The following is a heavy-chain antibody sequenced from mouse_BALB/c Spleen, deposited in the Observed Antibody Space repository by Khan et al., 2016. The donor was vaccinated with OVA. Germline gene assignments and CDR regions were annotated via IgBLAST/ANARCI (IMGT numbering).Heavy chain of an antibody. CDR3: VRDGAYHRNDGWFAY. J-gene: IGHJ3*01. D-gene: IGHD2-14*01. CDR2: INPSNGYT. CDR1: GYTFTSYT. V-gene: IGHV1-4*01. Sequence: QVQLQQSGAELARPGASVKMSCKASGYTFTSYTIHWIKKRPGQGLEWIGYINPSNGYTNYNQKFKDKATLTTDKSSTPAYRQLSSLTSDDSAVYNGVRDGAYHRNDGWFAYWGQGTLVTVSA.